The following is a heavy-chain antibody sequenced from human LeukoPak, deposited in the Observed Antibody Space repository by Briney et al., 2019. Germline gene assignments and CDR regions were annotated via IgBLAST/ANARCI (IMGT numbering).Heavy chain of an antibody. CDR1: GFTFSNNA. D-gene: IGHD3-10*01. J-gene: IGHJ5*02. CDR2: ISGSGGST. V-gene: IGHV3-23*01. Sequence: GGSLRLSCAASGFTFSNNAMTWVRQAPGKGLEWVSAISGSGGSTYYADSVKGRFTISRDNSKNTLYLQMNSLRAEDTAVYYCAKDHGSDGSWHHWGQGTLVTVSS. CDR3: AKDHGSDGSWHH.